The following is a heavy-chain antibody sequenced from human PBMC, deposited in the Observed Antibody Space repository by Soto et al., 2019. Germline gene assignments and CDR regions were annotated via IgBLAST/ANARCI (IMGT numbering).Heavy chain of an antibody. CDR2: IYYSGST. D-gene: IGHD3-16*01. CDR1: GGSISSYY. CDR3: ARRGTGWGSAFDI. J-gene: IGHJ3*02. V-gene: IGHV4-59*01. Sequence: SETLSLTCTVSGGSISSYYWSWIRQPPGKGLEWIGYIYYSGSTNYNPSLKSRVTISVDTSKNQFSLKLSSVTAADTAVYYCARRGTGWGSAFDIWGQGTMVTVSS.